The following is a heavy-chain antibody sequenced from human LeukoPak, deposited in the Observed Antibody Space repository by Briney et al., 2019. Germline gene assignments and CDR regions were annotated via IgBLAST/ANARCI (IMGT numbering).Heavy chain of an antibody. V-gene: IGHV3-48*04. D-gene: IGHD3-9*01. CDR1: GFTFRNYG. Sequence: GGSLRLSCAASGFTFRNYGMNWVRQAPGKGLGWISYISSSSITIFYAGSVRGRFTMSRDNAKNSLYLQVNSLRAEDTAVYYCARDQLYSATGSFDYWGQGTLVTVS. CDR3: ARDQLYSATGSFDY. J-gene: IGHJ4*02. CDR2: ISSSSITI.